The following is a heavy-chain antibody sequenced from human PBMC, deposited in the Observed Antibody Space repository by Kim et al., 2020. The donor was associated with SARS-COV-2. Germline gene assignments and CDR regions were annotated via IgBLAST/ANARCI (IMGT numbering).Heavy chain of an antibody. V-gene: IGHV6-1*01. Sequence: SQTLSLTCAISGDSVSSNSAAWNWIRQSPSRGLEWLGRTYYRSKWYNDYAVSVKSRITINPDTSKNQFSLQLNSVTPEDTAVYYCARDRADTAMVNYYYYGMDVWGNGTTVTVSS. CDR1: GDSVSSNSAA. D-gene: IGHD5-18*01. CDR3: ARDRADTAMVNYYYYGMDV. CDR2: TYYRSKWYN. J-gene: IGHJ6*04.